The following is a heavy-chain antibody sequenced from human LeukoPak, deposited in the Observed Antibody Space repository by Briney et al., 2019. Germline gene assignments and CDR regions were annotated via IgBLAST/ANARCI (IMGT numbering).Heavy chain of an antibody. CDR2: ISSSGSTI. V-gene: IGHV3-48*04. J-gene: IGHJ5*02. D-gene: IGHD2-2*01. CDR3: ASTNARTNWFDP. Sequence: PGGSLRLSCAASGFTFSSYAMHWVRQAPGKGLEWVSYISSSGSTIYYADSVKGRFTISRDNAKNSLYLQMNSLRAEDTAVYYCASTNARTNWFDPWGQGTLVTVSS. CDR1: GFTFSSYA.